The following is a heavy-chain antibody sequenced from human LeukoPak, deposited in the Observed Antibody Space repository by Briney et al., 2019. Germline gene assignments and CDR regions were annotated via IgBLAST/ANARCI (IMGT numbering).Heavy chain of an antibody. Sequence: PSETLSLTCAVYAGSFSGYSWGWIRQPPGKGLEWIGEISPSGSTNYNPSLKSRVTISADTSKNQFSLKLTSLTAADTAVYYCAGDHYLALKYWGHGIPVTVSS. J-gene: IGHJ4*01. CDR2: ISPSGST. D-gene: IGHD1-14*01. CDR1: AGSFSGYS. V-gene: IGHV4-34*01. CDR3: AGDHYLALKY.